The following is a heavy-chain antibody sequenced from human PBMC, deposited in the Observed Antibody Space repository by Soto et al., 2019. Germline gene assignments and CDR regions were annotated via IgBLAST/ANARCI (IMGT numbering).Heavy chain of an antibody. Sequence: PSETLSLTCTVSGGPISSGGYYWSWIRQHPGKGLEWIGYIYYSGSTYYNPSLKSRVTISVDTSKNQFSLKLSSVTAADTAVYYCARGRSSTSPYPIGYWGQGTLVTVS. V-gene: IGHV4-31*03. D-gene: IGHD2-2*01. J-gene: IGHJ4*02. CDR1: GGPISSGGYY. CDR2: IYYSGST. CDR3: ARGRSSTSPYPIGY.